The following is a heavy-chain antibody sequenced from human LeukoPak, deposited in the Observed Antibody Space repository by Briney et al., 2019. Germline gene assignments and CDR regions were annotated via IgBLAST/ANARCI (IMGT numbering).Heavy chain of an antibody. CDR2: INSDGGST. J-gene: IGHJ4*02. CDR3: ARAVGAHPPADF. CDR1: GFSFSSYW. D-gene: IGHD3-10*01. Sequence: GGSLRLSCAASGFSFSSYWMHWVRQAPGKGLVWVSRINSDGGSTTYADSVKGRSSISRDNAKNTLYLHLDSLRAEDTGVYYCARAVGAHPPADFWGQGTLVTVSP. V-gene: IGHV3-74*01.